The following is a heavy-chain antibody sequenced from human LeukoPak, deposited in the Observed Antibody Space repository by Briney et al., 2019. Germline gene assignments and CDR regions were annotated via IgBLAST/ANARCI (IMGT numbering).Heavy chain of an antibody. J-gene: IGHJ4*02. V-gene: IGHV3-33*01. CDR2: IWYDGSNK. CDR1: GFTFSSYG. Sequence: PGGSLRLSCAVSGFTFSSYGMHWVGQAPGKGLEWVAVIWYDGSNKYYADSVKGRFTISRYNSKNTLYLQMNSLRAEDTAVYYCARDPVSGVWLNSREYYFDYWGQGTLVTVSS. CDR3: ARDPVSGVWLNSREYYFDY. D-gene: IGHD5-12*01.